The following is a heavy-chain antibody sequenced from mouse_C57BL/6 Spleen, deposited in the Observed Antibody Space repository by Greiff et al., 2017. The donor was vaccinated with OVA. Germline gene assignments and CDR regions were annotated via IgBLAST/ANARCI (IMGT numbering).Heavy chain of an antibody. CDR2: ISSGSSTI. CDR1: GFTFSDYG. Sequence: EVQLQESGGGLVKPGGSLKLSCAASGFTFSDYGMHWVRQAPEKGLEWVAYISSGSSTIYYADTVKGRFTISRDNAKNTLFLQMTSLRSEDTAMYYCAREDYDSWFAYWGQGTLVTVSA. D-gene: IGHD2-4*01. J-gene: IGHJ3*01. V-gene: IGHV5-17*01. CDR3: AREDYDSWFAY.